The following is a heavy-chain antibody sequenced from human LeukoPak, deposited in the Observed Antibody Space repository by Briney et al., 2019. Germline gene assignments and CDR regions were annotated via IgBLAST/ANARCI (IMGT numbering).Heavy chain of an antibody. V-gene: IGHV4-38-2*01. CDR2: IYHSGST. CDR3: ASAVVPAAAFDI. Sequence: SETLSLTCAVSGYSISSGYYWGWIRPSPGKGLEWIGSIYHSGSTYYNPSLKSRVTISVDTSKNQFSLKLSSVTAADTAVYYCASAVVPAAAFDIWGQGTMVTVSS. D-gene: IGHD2-2*01. J-gene: IGHJ3*02. CDR1: GYSISSGYY.